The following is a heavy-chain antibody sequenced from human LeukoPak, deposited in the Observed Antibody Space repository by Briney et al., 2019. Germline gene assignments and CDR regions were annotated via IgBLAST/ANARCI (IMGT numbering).Heavy chain of an antibody. D-gene: IGHD4-17*01. CDR3: ARLLRKGAFDI. CDR1: GGSISSYY. CDR2: IYYSGST. V-gene: IGHV4-59*08. Sequence: PSETLSLACTVSGGSISSYYWSWIRQPPGKGLEWIGYIYYSGSTNYNPSLKSRVTISIDTSKNQFSLKLSSVTAADTAVYYCARLLRKGAFDIWGQGTMVTVSS. J-gene: IGHJ3*02.